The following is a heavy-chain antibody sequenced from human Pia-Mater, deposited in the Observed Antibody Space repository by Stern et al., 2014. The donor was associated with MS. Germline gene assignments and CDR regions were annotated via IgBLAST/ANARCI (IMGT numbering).Heavy chain of an antibody. J-gene: IGHJ3*02. V-gene: IGHV3-11*01. CDR3: ARDPWVITFGGVIVHDAFDI. D-gene: IGHD3-16*02. CDR1: GFTFSDYY. CDR2: ISSNGSTI. Sequence: VQLVESGGGLVKPGGSLRLSCAASGFTFSDYYMSWVRQAPGQGLEWVSCISSNGSTIYYADSVKGRVTISRDTAKNSLYLQMNSLRAEDTAVYYCARDPWVITFGGVIVHDAFDIWGQGTMVTVSS.